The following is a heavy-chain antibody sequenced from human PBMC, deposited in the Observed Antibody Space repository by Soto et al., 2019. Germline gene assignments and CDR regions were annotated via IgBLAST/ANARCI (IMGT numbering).Heavy chain of an antibody. V-gene: IGHV4-31*03. Sequence: PSETLSLTCTVSGGSISSGGYYWSWIRQHPGKGLEWIGYIYYSGSTYYNPSLKSRVTISVDTSKNQFSLKLNSVTAADTAVYYCGRDPNNWISGYFDYWAQGTLVTVSS. D-gene: IGHD1-20*01. CDR2: IYYSGST. CDR3: GRDPNNWISGYFDY. CDR1: GGSISSGGYY. J-gene: IGHJ4*02.